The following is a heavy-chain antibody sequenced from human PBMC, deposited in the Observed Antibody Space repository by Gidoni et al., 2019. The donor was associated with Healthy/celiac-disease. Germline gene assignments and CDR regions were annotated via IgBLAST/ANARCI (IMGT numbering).Heavy chain of an antibody. Sequence: EVQLVESGGGLVKPGGSLRLSCAASGFTFCSYSMNWVRQAPGKGLEWVSSIRSSSSYRYYADSVKDGFTNTRDNAKNSLYLQMNSLRAEDTAVYYCARAGDFRVVPAALTPSFYFDYWGQGTLVIVSS. CDR3: ARAGDFRVVPAALTPSFYFDY. CDR2: IRSSSSYR. J-gene: IGHJ4*02. D-gene: IGHD2-2*01. CDR1: GFTFCSYS. V-gene: IGHV3-21*01.